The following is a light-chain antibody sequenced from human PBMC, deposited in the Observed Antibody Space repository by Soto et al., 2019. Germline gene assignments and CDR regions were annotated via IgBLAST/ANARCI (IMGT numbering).Light chain of an antibody. CDR1: SSNIGANYD. CDR2: INN. J-gene: IGLJ3*02. Sequence: QSALTQPPSVSGAPGQRVTISCTGSSSNIGANYDVHWYQQLPGTAPKLLIFINNNRPSGVPDRFSASKSGTSASLAITGLQAEDEADYYCQSYDSSLSRSVFGGGTKVTVL. V-gene: IGLV1-40*01. CDR3: QSYDSSLSRSV.